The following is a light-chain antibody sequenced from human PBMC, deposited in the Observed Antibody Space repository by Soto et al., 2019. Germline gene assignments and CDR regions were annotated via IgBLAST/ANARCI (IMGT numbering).Light chain of an antibody. CDR2: SND. V-gene: IGLV1-44*01. CDR1: SSNIGSNA. CDR3: AAWDDSLIGVV. Sequence: QAVVTQPPSASGTPGQRVTISCSGSSSNIGSNAVNWYQQFPGTAPKLLIFSNDQRPSGVPDRFSGSESGTSASLAISGLQSEDEADYYCAAWDDSLIGVVFGGGTKLTVL. J-gene: IGLJ2*01.